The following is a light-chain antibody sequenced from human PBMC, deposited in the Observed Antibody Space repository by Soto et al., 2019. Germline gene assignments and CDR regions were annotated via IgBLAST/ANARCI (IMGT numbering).Light chain of an antibody. Sequence: DILLTQSPVTPSSSPCELATLSCRASQSVSSSYLAWYQQKPGQAPRLLICGASSRAAGIPDRFSGSGSGTDFTLTISRLEPEDLAVYYCQQYGSSPLTFGGGTKV. CDR2: GAS. J-gene: IGKJ4*02. V-gene: IGKV3-20*01. CDR1: QSVSSSY. CDR3: QQYGSSPLT.